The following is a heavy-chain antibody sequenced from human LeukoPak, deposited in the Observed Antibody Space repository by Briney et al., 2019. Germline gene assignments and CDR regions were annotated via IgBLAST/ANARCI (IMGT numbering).Heavy chain of an antibody. V-gene: IGHV1-69*05. CDR1: GGTFSSYA. Sequence: ASVKVSCKASGGTFSSYAISWVRQAPGQGLEWMGGIIPIFGTADYAQKFQGRVTITTDESTSTAYMELSSLRSEDTAVYYCAAVGFGVVSPWGQGTLVTVSS. J-gene: IGHJ5*02. CDR3: AAVGFGVVSP. D-gene: IGHD3-3*01. CDR2: IIPIFGTA.